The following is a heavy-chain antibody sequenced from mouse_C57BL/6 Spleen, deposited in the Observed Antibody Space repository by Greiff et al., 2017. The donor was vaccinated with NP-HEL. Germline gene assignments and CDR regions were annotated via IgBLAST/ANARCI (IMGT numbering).Heavy chain of an antibody. Sequence: QVQLKESGPELVKPGASVKISCKASGYAFSSSWMNWVKQRPGKGLEWIGRIYPGDGDTNYNGKFKGKATLTADKSSSTAYMQLSSLTSEDSAVYFCARGGYYYGSRGYFDYWGQGTTLTVSS. CDR1: GYAFSSSW. J-gene: IGHJ2*01. D-gene: IGHD1-1*01. V-gene: IGHV1-82*01. CDR3: ARGGYYYGSRGYFDY. CDR2: IYPGDGDT.